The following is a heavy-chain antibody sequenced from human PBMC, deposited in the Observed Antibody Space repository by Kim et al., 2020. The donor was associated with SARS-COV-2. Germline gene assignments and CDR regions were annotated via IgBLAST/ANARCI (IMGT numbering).Heavy chain of an antibody. J-gene: IGHJ4*02. CDR1: GFNLPTFF. CDR2: LHPGDGGT. CDR3: AREVDSPDY. V-gene: IGHV1-46*01. D-gene: IGHD5-12*01. Sequence: ASVKVSCKTSGFNLPTFFMHWVRQAPGQGLEWLGILHPGDGGTTYAQKFQDRVTITSDTSTRTLYMELSSLSSEDTAVYYCAREVDSPDYWGQGTLVTV.